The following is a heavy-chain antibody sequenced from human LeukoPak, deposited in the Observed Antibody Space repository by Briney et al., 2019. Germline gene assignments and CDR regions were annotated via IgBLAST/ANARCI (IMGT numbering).Heavy chain of an antibody. CDR3: ARAYGICFDP. V-gene: IGHV1-69*04. CDR2: IVPILGIA. D-gene: IGHD4-17*01. J-gene: IGHJ5*02. Sequence: SVKVSCKASGGTFSSYAISWVRQAPGQGLEWMGRIVPILGIANYAQKFQGRVTITADKSTSTAYMELSSLRSEDTAVYYCARAYGICFDPWGQGTLVTVSS. CDR1: GGTFSSYA.